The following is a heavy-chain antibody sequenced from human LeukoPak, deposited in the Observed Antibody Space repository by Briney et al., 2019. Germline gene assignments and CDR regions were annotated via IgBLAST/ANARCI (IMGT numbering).Heavy chain of an antibody. Sequence: PSETLSLTCTVSGGSISSYYWSWIRQPPGKGLKWIGYIYYSGSTNYNPSLKSRVTISVDTSKNQFSLKLSSVTAADTAVYYCARDRSRGSYLYYMDVWGKGTTVTVSS. CDR3: ARDRSRGSYLYYMDV. J-gene: IGHJ6*03. CDR2: IYYSGST. V-gene: IGHV4-59*01. D-gene: IGHD1-26*01. CDR1: GGSISSYY.